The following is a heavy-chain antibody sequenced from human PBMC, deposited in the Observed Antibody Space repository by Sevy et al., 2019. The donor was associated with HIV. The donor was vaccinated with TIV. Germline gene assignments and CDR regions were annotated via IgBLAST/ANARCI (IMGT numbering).Heavy chain of an antibody. J-gene: IGHJ4*02. CDR2: FDPEDDEK. Sequence: ATVKVSCKVSGRTLTQLSIHWVRQAPRKGLERRGTFDPEDDEKIYAQKFQGRVTMTEDTSTDTAYMELSRLRSEDTAVYYCATSKDYYESSGYPFDYWGQGTLVTVSS. CDR1: GRTLTQLS. D-gene: IGHD5-12*01. V-gene: IGHV1-24*01. CDR3: ATSKDYYESSGYPFDY.